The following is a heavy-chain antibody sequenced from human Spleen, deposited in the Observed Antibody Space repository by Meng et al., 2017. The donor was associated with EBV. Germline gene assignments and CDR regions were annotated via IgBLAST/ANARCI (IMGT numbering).Heavy chain of an antibody. CDR2: IYHGGST. CDR1: CDSISNNNW. D-gene: IGHD6-19*01. J-gene: IGHJ4*02. Sequence: VHLQEACRGLLKSPGTPSLMWTVACDSISNNNWWSWVRQTPGKGLEWIAEIYHGGSTNYNPSLKSRVTISIDKSKNQFSLRLSSVTAADTAVYFCARTESLAVAGSLGYWGQGTLVTVSS. V-gene: IGHV4-4*01. CDR3: ARTESLAVAGSLGY.